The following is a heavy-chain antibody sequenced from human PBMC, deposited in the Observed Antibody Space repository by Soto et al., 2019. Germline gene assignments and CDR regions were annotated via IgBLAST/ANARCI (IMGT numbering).Heavy chain of an antibody. J-gene: IGHJ4*02. CDR3: ARDYYDSSGYYRPNNFDY. CDR2: ISAYNGNT. Sequence: VKVSCKASGYTFTSYGISWVRQAPGQGLEWMGWISAYNGNTNYAQKLQGRVTMTTDTSTSTAYMELRSLRSDDTAVYYCARDYYDSSGYYRPNNFDYWGQGTLVTVSS. V-gene: IGHV1-18*01. D-gene: IGHD3-22*01. CDR1: GYTFTSYG.